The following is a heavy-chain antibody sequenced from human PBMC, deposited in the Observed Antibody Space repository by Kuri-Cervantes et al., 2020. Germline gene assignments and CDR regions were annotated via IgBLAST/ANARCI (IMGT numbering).Heavy chain of an antibody. V-gene: IGHV4-59*01. CDR2: IYYSGST. CDR1: GGSISSYY. J-gene: IGHJ6*02. CDR3: ASALWYGGHYGMDV. D-gene: IGHD1-26*01. Sequence: SETLSLTCTVSGGSISSYYWSWIRQPPGKGLGWIGYIYYSGSTNYNPSLKSRVTISVDTSKNQFSLKLSSVTAADTAVYYCASALWYGGHYGMDVWGQGTTVTVSS.